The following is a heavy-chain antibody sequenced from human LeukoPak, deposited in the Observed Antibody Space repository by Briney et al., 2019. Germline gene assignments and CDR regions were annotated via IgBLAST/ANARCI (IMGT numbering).Heavy chain of an antibody. CDR2: MNEGGSRI. D-gene: IGHD4-23*01. CDR3: SSDFTGNDDS. J-gene: IGHJ4*02. CDR1: GFTFSRYW. Sequence: GGSLRLSCTASGFTFSRYWMHWVRQAPGKGLVWVSRMNEGGSRIDYADSVKGRFTISRDNSKHTLCLLMDVLRVDATAVYSWSSDFTGNDDSWGQGTLVTVSS. V-gene: IGHV3-74*01.